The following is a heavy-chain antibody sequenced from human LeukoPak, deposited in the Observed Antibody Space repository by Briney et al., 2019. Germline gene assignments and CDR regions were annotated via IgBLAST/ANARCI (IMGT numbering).Heavy chain of an antibody. CDR3: ARRRGSYSDY. J-gene: IGHJ4*02. CDR2: IYPADSET. Sequence: GESLKISCKSSGYSFTTNWIGWVRQMPGKGLEWMGIIYPADSETIYGPSFEGQVTISADKSISTAYLQWRSLKASDTAMYYCARRRGSYSDYWGQGTLVTVSS. CDR1: GYSFTTNW. D-gene: IGHD1-26*01. V-gene: IGHV5-51*01.